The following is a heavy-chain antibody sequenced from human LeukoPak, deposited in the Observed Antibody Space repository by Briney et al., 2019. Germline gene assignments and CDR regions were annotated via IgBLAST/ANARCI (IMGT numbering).Heavy chain of an antibody. J-gene: IGHJ4*02. V-gene: IGHV3-48*03. Sequence: GGSLRLSCAASGFTFSSYEMNWVRQAPGKGLEWVSYISSSGSTIYYADSVKGRFTISRDNAKNSLYLQMNSLRAEDTAVYYCARDGFFGYGDYRASDYWGQGTLVTVSS. CDR1: GFTFSSYE. CDR2: ISSSGSTI. D-gene: IGHD4-17*01. CDR3: ARDGFFGYGDYRASDY.